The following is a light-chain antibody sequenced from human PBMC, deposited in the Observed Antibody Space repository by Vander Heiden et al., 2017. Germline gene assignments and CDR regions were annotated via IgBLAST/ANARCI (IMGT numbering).Light chain of an antibody. Sequence: IVLTQSPGTLSLSPGERATLSCRASQSVSSSYLAWYQQKPGQAPRLLIYGASSRATGIPDRFSRSGSGTDFTLTISRLEPEDFAVYYCQQYGSSTWTFGQGTKVEIK. CDR2: GAS. CDR3: QQYGSSTWT. V-gene: IGKV3-20*01. J-gene: IGKJ1*01. CDR1: QSVSSSY.